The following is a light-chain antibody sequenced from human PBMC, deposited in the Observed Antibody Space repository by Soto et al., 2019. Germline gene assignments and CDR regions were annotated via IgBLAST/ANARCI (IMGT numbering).Light chain of an antibody. J-gene: IGKJ5*01. V-gene: IGKV3-15*01. CDR2: HAS. CDR3: QQYNKWPSGT. Sequence: EVVMTQSPGTLSVSPGERATLSCRASQSGSSNLAWYQQRPGQVPRLLIYHASTRATGVSDRFSGSGSGTEFTLTISSLQSEDSAIYYCQQYNKWPSGTFGLGTRLEIK. CDR1: QSGSSN.